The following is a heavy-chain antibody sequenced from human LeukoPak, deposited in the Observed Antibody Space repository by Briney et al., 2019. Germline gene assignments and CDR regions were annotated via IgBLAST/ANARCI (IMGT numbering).Heavy chain of an antibody. J-gene: IGHJ3*02. CDR1: GGSFSGYY. CDR3: ATSDDSNPFDAFDM. D-gene: IGHD1-26*01. V-gene: IGHV4-34*01. Sequence: SETLSLACAVYGGSFSGYYWSWIRQPPGKGLEWIGEINHSGSTNYNPSLKSRVTISVDTSKNQFSLKLSSVTAADTAVYYCATSDDSNPFDAFDMWGQGTMVTVSS. CDR2: INHSGST.